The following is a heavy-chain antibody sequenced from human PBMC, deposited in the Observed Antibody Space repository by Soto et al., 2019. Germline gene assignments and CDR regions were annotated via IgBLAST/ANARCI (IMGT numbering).Heavy chain of an antibody. Sequence: LRLSCAASGFTFSNYAMHWVRQAPGKGLEWVAVISYDETFKYYADSVKGRFTISRDNSKNTLYFQMNSLRSEDTAIYYCTRDRTGEDPGDWFDPWGQGTLVTVSS. D-gene: IGHD3-10*01. CDR3: TRDRTGEDPGDWFDP. CDR1: GFTFSNYA. V-gene: IGHV3-30-3*01. CDR2: ISYDETFK. J-gene: IGHJ5*02.